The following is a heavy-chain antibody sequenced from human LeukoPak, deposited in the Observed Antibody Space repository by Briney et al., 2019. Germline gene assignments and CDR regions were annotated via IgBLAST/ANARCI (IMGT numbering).Heavy chain of an antibody. D-gene: IGHD2-2*01. J-gene: IGHJ4*02. Sequence: ASVKVSCKASGYTFTGYCMHWVRQAPGQGLEWMGWINPNSGGTNYAQKFQGWVTMTRDTSISTAYMELSRLRSDDTAVYYCARGKYCSSTSCQGGFDYWGQGTLVTVSS. CDR2: INPNSGGT. CDR1: GYTFTGYC. CDR3: ARGKYCSSTSCQGGFDY. V-gene: IGHV1-2*04.